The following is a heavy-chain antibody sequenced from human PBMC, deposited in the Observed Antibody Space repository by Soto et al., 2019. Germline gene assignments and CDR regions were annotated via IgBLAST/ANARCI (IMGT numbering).Heavy chain of an antibody. CDR1: GYSFASYW. V-gene: IGHV5-51*01. CDR2: IYPGDSDT. J-gene: IGHJ6*01. D-gene: IGHD6-6*01. Sequence: PGESLKISCQGSGYSFASYWLGCVRQMPGKDLEWMVIIYPGDSDTRYSPSFQGQVTISAEQSLRTAYLQWSSLQASDTALYYCARTRSFTLGFYYDGMDVGGQGTTVTVSS. CDR3: ARTRSFTLGFYYDGMDV.